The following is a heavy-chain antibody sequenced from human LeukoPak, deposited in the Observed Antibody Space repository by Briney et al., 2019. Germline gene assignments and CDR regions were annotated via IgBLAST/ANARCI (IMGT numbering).Heavy chain of an antibody. Sequence: GGSLRLSCAASGFTFSSYGMHWVRQAPGKGLEWVAVISYDGSNKYYADSVKGRFTISRDNAKNSLYLQMNSLRAEDTAVYYCARVTPEMILTGYYYYYMDVWGKGTTVTVSS. D-gene: IGHD3-9*01. J-gene: IGHJ6*03. CDR2: ISYDGSNK. CDR1: GFTFSSYG. CDR3: ARVTPEMILTGYYYYYMDV. V-gene: IGHV3-30*03.